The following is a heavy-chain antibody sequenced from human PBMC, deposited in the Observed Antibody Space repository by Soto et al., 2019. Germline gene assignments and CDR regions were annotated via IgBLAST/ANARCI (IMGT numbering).Heavy chain of an antibody. CDR3: ARRIPFGYGMAV. V-gene: IGHV3-64*01. D-gene: IGHD3-16*01. CDR2: ITSNGGNT. Sequence: EVQLVESGGGLVQPGGSLRLSCAASGFTFSSYAMHWVRQAPGKGLEYVSVITSNGGNTDYASSVKGRFTISRDNSKNTLYLQMGSLRAEDMAVYYGARRIPFGYGMAVWGQGTTVTVSS. CDR1: GFTFSSYA. J-gene: IGHJ6*02.